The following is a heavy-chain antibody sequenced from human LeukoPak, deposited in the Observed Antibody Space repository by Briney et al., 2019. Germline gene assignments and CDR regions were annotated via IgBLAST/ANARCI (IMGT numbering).Heavy chain of an antibody. CDR2: TNRDGSEK. D-gene: IGHD1-26*01. CDR3: ARDSGSCRGCAFDI. Sequence: PGGSLRLSCAASEFTFSNFWMSWVRQVPGKGLEWVANTNRDGSEKYYVVSVKGRVTISRDNAMNFLYLQLNSPRVDDTAVYYCARDSGSCRGCAFDIWGQGTVVTVSS. CDR1: EFTFSNFW. V-gene: IGHV3-7*01. J-gene: IGHJ3*02.